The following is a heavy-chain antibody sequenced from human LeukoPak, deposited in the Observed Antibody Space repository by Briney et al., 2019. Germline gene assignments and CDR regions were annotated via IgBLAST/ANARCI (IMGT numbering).Heavy chain of an antibody. CDR2: IKQDGSEK. Sequence: GGSLRPSCAASGFTFSNYWMSWVRQAPGKGLEWVANIKQDGSEKYYVDSVKGRFTISRDNAKNSLYLQMNSLRAEDTAVYYCARGRSTIFGVVNYYYMDVWGKGTTVTVSS. D-gene: IGHD3-3*01. V-gene: IGHV3-7*01. J-gene: IGHJ6*03. CDR3: ARGRSTIFGVVNYYYMDV. CDR1: GFTFSNYW.